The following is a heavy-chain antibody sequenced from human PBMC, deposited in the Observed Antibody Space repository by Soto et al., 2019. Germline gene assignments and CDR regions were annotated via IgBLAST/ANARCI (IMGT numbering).Heavy chain of an antibody. D-gene: IGHD3-22*01. CDR1: GGTLSSYA. CDR3: ARKYYYDSSPPSY. V-gene: IGHV1-69*06. J-gene: IGHJ4*02. CDR2: IIPIFGTA. Sequence: SVKVSCQASGGTLSSYAISWVRQAPGQGLEWMGGIIPIFGTADYAQKFQGRVPITADKSTSTAYMDLSSLRSEDTAVYYCARKYYYDSSPPSYWGQGTMVTVYS.